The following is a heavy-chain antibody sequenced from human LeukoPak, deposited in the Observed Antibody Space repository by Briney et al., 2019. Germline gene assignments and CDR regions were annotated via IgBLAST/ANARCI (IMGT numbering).Heavy chain of an antibody. J-gene: IGHJ4*02. CDR1: GFTFSNYA. CDR2: ISSSSSYI. Sequence: GGSLRLSCAASGFTFSNYAMHWVRQAPGKGLEWVSSISSSSSYIYYADSVKGRFTISRDNAKNSLYLQMNSLRAEDTAVYYCATRSPADYWGQGTLVTVSS. V-gene: IGHV3-21*01. CDR3: ATRSPADY.